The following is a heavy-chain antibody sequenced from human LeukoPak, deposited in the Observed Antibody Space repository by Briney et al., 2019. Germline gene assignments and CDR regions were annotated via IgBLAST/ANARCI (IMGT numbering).Heavy chain of an antibody. V-gene: IGHV4-31*03. CDR1: SGSISSDGYY. CDR2: IYYSGST. CDR3: ARDEGGSLDY. D-gene: IGHD1-26*01. J-gene: IGHJ4*02. Sequence: PSQTLSLTCTVSSGSISSDGYYWSWIRQHPGKGLEWIGYIYYSGSTYYNPSLKSRVIISVDTSKNQFSLKLSSVTAADTAVYYCARDEGGSLDYWGQGTLVTVSS.